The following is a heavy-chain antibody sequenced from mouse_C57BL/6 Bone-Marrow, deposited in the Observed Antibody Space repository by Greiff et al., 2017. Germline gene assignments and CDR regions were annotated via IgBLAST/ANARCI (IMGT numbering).Heavy chain of an antibody. Sequence: VQLQQSGPELVKPGASVKISCKASGYTFTDYYMNWVKQSHGKSLEWIGDINPNNGGTSYNQKFKGKATLTVDKSSSTAYMELRSLTSEDSAVYYCANYYGSDWYFDVWGTGTTVTVSS. D-gene: IGHD1-1*01. V-gene: IGHV1-26*01. CDR1: GYTFTDYY. CDR2: INPNNGGT. J-gene: IGHJ1*03. CDR3: ANYYGSDWYFDV.